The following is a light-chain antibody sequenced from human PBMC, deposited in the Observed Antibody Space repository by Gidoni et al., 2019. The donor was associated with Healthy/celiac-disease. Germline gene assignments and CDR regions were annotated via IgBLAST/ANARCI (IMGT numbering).Light chain of an antibody. CDR3: CSYAGSYTFVV. CDR2: DVS. J-gene: IGLJ2*01. Sequence: PGQSVTISCTGTSSDVGGYNYVSWYQQHPGKAPKLMIYDVSKRPSGVPDRFSGSKSGNTASLTISGLQAEDEADYYCCSYAGSYTFVVFGGGTKLTVL. CDR1: SSDVGGYNY. V-gene: IGLV2-11*01.